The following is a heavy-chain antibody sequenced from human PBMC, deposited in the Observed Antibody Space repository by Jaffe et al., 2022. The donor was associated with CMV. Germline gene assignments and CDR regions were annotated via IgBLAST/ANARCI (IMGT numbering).Heavy chain of an antibody. Sequence: EVQLVESGGGLVQPGGSLRLSCAASGFTFSSYWMSWVRQAPGKGLEWVANIKQDGSEKYYVDSVKGRFTISRDNAKNSLYLQMNSLRAEDTAVYYCARDLVLSPPKTPIAFDIWGQGTMVTVSS. J-gene: IGHJ3*02. D-gene: IGHD3-9*01. CDR3: ARDLVLSPPKTPIAFDI. V-gene: IGHV3-7*01. CDR1: GFTFSSYW. CDR2: IKQDGSEK.